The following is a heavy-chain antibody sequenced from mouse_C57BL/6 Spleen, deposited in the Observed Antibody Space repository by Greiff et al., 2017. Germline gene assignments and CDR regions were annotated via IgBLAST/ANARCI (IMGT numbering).Heavy chain of an antibody. V-gene: IGHV5-17*01. Sequence: EVQRVESGGGLVKPGGSLKLSCAASGFTFSDYGMHWVRQAPEKGLEWVAYISSGSSTIYYADTVKGRFTISRDNAKNTLFLQMTSLRSEDTAMYYCARAYYSTLFAYWGQGTLVTVSA. CDR2: ISSGSSTI. J-gene: IGHJ3*01. CDR3: ARAYYSTLFAY. D-gene: IGHD2-5*01. CDR1: GFTFSDYG.